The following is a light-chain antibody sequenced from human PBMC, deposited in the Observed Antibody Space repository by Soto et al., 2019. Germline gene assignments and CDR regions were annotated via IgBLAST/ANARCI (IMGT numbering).Light chain of an antibody. CDR2: GNS. CDR3: QSYDSSLSAPDV. V-gene: IGLV1-40*01. J-gene: IGLJ1*01. Sequence: QSVLTQLPSVSGAPGQRVTISCTGSSSNIGAGYDVHWYQQLPGTAPKLLIYGNSNRPSGVPDRFSGSKSGTSASLAITGLQAEDEADYYCQSYDSSLSAPDVFGTGTKLTVL. CDR1: SSNIGAGYD.